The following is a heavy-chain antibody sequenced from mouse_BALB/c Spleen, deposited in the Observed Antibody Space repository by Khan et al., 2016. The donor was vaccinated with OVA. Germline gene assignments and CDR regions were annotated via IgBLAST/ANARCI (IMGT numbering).Heavy chain of an antibody. CDR2: IDPENDNT. Sequence: VQLQQSGAELVRPGALVKLSCKASAFNIKDYYIHWVKQRPEQGLEWIGWIDPENDNTIYDPKFQAKASITADTSSNTAYLQLSSLTSEDTAVYYCARDGYSPGFAYWGQGTLVTVSA. V-gene: IGHV14-1*02. D-gene: IGHD2-3*01. CDR1: AFNIKDYY. CDR3: ARDGYSPGFAY. J-gene: IGHJ3*01.